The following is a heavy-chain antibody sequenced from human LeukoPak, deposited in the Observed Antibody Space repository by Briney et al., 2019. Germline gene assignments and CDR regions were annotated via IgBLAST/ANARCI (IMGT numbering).Heavy chain of an antibody. CDR2: INHSGST. CDR1: GGSFSSYY. D-gene: IGHD2-2*01. Sequence: PSETLSLTCAVYGGSFSSYYWSWIRQPPGKGLEWIGEINHSGSTNYNPSLKSRVTISVDTSKNQFSLKLSSVTAADTAVYCCARGENEDIVVVPAAIFDYWGQGTLVTVSS. V-gene: IGHV4-34*01. CDR3: ARGENEDIVVVPAAIFDY. J-gene: IGHJ4*02.